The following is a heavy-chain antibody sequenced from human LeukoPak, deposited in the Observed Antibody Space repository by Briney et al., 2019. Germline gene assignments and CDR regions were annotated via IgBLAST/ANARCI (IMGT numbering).Heavy chain of an antibody. V-gene: IGHV1-8*03. CDR3: ARGPSFNYYYYMDV. J-gene: IGHJ6*03. CDR2: MNPNSGNT. Sequence: ASVKVSCKASGYTFTSYDINWVRQAPGQGLEWMGWMNPNSGNTVYAQKFQGRVTITRNTSISTAYMELSRLRSEDTAVYYCARGPSFNYYYYMDVWGKGTTVTVSS. CDR1: GYTFTSYD.